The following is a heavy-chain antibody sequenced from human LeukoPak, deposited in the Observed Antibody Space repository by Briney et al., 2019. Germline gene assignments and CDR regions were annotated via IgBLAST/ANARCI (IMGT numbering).Heavy chain of an antibody. V-gene: IGHV3-9*03. CDR3: AKAAGTGLGAFDI. J-gene: IGHJ3*02. Sequence: PGGSLRLSCAASGFTFDDYAMPWVRQAPGKGLEWVSGISWNSGSIGYADSVKGRFTISRDNAKNSLYLQMNSLRAEDMALYYCAKAAGTGLGAFDIWGQGTMVTVSS. D-gene: IGHD6-13*01. CDR2: ISWNSGSI. CDR1: GFTFDDYA.